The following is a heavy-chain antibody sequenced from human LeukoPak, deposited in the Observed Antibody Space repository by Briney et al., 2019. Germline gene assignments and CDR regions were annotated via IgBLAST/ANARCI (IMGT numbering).Heavy chain of an antibody. Sequence: PGGSLTLSCAASGLTFSGADMHWVRQASGKGLEWVGRIRTKGNRYATAYAASVKGRFTISRDDSKNTAYLQMNSLKTEDTAVYYCIHYGSGSYSTDYWGQGTLVTVSS. CDR3: IHYGSGSYSTDY. D-gene: IGHD3-10*01. CDR1: GLTFSGAD. V-gene: IGHV3-73*01. CDR2: IRTKGNRYAT. J-gene: IGHJ4*02.